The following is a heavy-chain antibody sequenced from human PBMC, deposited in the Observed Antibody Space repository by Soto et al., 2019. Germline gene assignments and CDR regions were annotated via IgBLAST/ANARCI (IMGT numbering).Heavy chain of an antibody. V-gene: IGHV3-23*01. CDR1: VFTFSIYA. J-gene: IGHJ3*02. CDR3: AKDLYSDYVWGSYKAFDI. Sequence: PGGSLRLSWAASVFTFSIYAMGLVRQAPGKGLDWVSAISGSGGSTYYADSGKGRFTISRDNSKNTLYLQMNSLRAEDTAVYYCAKDLYSDYVWGSYKAFDIWGQGTMVTGSS. D-gene: IGHD3-16*01. CDR2: ISGSGGST.